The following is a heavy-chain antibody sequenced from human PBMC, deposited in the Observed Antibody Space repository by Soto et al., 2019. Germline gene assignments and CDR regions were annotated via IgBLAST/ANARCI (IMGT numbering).Heavy chain of an antibody. D-gene: IGHD5-18*01. CDR3: ATMGTPATGLYYFDY. CDR1: SGSISSGNYY. CDR2: ISYSGST. Sequence: PSETLSLTCTVSSGSISSGNYYWSWIRQPPGKGLEWIGFISYSGSTYYSLSLKSRVTISVDTSKNQFSLNLSFVTAADTAVYYCATMGTPATGLYYFDYSGQGALVTVSS. J-gene: IGHJ4*02. V-gene: IGHV4-30-4*01.